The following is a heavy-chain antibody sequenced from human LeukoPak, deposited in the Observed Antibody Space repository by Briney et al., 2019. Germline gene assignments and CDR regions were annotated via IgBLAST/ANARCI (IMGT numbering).Heavy chain of an antibody. V-gene: IGHV4-59*01. CDR2: IYYSGST. CDR1: GGSISRYY. D-gene: IGHD2-15*01. J-gene: IGHJ4*02. CDR3: ARGVRSGGSCYYFDY. Sequence: SETLSLTCTVSGGSISRYYWSWIRQPPGKGMEWFGYIYYSGSTNYNPSLKSRVTISVDTSKNQFSLKLSSVTAADTAVYYCARGVRSGGSCYYFDYWGQGTLVTVSS.